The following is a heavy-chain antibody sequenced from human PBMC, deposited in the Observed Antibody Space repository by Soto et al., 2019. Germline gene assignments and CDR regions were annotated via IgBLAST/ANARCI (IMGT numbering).Heavy chain of an antibody. J-gene: IGHJ3*01. D-gene: IGHD6-19*01. Sequence: QVQLVESGGGVVQPGRSLRLSCAASGFTFSSYGMHWVGQAPGKGLEWVAVISYDGSNKYYADSVKGRLTISRDNSKNTLYLQMNSLRGEETAVYYCAKDNGSGWDWLRVGDASELWGQGTMVT. V-gene: IGHV3-30*18. CDR2: ISYDGSNK. CDR3: AKDNGSGWDWLRVGDASEL. CDR1: GFTFSSYG.